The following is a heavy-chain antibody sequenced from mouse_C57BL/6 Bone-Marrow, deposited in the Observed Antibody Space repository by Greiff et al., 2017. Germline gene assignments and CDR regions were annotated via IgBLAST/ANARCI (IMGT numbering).Heavy chain of an antibody. D-gene: IGHD1-1*01. J-gene: IGHJ1*03. V-gene: IGHV14-4*01. CDR3: TTWYYGSSYFDV. Sequence: EVKLQESGAELVRPGASVKLSCTASGFNIKDDYMHWVKQRPEQGLEWIGWIDPENGDTEYASKFQGKATITADTSSNTAYLQLSSLTSEDTAVYYCTTWYYGSSYFDVWGTGTTVTVSS. CDR2: IDPENGDT. CDR1: GFNIKDDY.